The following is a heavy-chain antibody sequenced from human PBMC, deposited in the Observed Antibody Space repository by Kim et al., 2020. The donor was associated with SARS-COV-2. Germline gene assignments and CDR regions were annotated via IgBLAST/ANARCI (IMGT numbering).Heavy chain of an antibody. CDR1: GYSISSSFY. Sequence: SETLSLTCTVSGYSISSSFYSGWFRQPPRKGLVWSGSIYRGANIYYNPSLKSRVIISLDISKNQLSLMLNSVTAAATPAYYCVSEQDNISWFKYWY. D-gene: IGHD6-13*01. CDR3: VSEQDNISWFKYWY. V-gene: IGHV4-38-2*02. CDR2: IYRGANI. J-gene: IGHJ2*01.